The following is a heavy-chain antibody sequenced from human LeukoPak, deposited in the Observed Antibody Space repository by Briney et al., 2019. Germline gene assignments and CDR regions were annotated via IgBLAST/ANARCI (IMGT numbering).Heavy chain of an antibody. J-gene: IGHJ4*02. CDR3: ARVGDSSGYYYVFDY. V-gene: IGHV4-34*01. D-gene: IGHD3-22*01. CDR1: GGSFSGYY. Sequence: SEALSLTCAVYGGSFSGYYWSWIRQPPGKGLEWIGETNHSGSTNYNPSLKSRVTISVDTSKNQFSLKLSSVTAADTAVYYCARVGDSSGYYYVFDYWGQGTLVTVSS. CDR2: TNHSGST.